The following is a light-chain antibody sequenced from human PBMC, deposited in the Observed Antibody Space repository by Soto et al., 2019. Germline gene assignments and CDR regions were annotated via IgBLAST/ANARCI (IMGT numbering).Light chain of an antibody. CDR1: SSDVGGYNY. CDR3: SSYTSSSTLVV. V-gene: IGLV2-14*01. CDR2: EVS. J-gene: IGLJ2*01. Sequence: QSALTQPASVSGSPGQSITISCTGTSSDVGGYNYVSWYQQHPGKAPKLMIYEVSKRPSGVSNRFSGSKSGNTASLTISGLPAEDEADYYCSSYTSSSTLVVFGGGTKLTVL.